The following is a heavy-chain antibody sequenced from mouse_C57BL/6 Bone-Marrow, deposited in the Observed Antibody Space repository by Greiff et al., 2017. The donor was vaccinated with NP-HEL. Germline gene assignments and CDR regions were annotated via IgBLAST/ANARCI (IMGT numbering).Heavy chain of an antibody. CDR2: IYPGSGNT. CDR1: GYTFTDYY. Sequence: VKLMESGAELVRPGASVKLSCKASGYTFTDYYINWVKQRPGPGLEWIARIYPGSGNTYYNEKFKGKATLTAEKSSSTAYMQLSSLTSEDSAVYFCARDYYGSSYAMDYWGQGTSVTVSS. D-gene: IGHD1-1*01. CDR3: ARDYYGSSYAMDY. V-gene: IGHV1-76*01. J-gene: IGHJ4*01.